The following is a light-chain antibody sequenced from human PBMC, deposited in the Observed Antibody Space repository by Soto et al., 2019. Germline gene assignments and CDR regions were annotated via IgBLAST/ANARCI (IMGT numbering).Light chain of an antibody. Sequence: QSVLTQPATVSGSRGQSIAISCTGTSSDVGGYNYVSWYQQHPGKAPKLIIYDVSSRPSGVSDRFSGSKSVHTASLTISGLQAEDEADYYCSSYTSSSTLVFGGGTQLTVL. CDR1: SSDVGGYNY. J-gene: IGLJ2*01. CDR2: DVS. V-gene: IGLV2-14*03. CDR3: SSYTSSSTLV.